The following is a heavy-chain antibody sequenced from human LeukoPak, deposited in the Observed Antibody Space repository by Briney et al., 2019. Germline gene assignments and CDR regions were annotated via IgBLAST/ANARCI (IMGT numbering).Heavy chain of an antibody. J-gene: IGHJ4*02. CDR1: GITFSSYW. V-gene: IGHV3-7*01. Sequence: GGFLRLSCAASGITFSSYWMTWIRQAPGKGLEWVANIKQDGSEKYYVDSVKGRFTISRDNAKNSLYLQMNSLRAEDTAVYYCARDTGGGYSCYDCWGQGTLVTVSS. CDR3: ARDTGGGYSCYDC. CDR2: IKQDGSEK. D-gene: IGHD5-18*01.